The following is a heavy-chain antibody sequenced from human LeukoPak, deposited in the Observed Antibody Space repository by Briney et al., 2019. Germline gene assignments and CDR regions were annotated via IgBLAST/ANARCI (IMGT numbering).Heavy chain of an antibody. V-gene: IGHV4-30-2*01. Sequence: SETLSLTCAVSGGSISSGGYSWSWIRQPPGKGLEWIGYIYHSGSTYYNPSLKSRVTISVDRSKNQFSLKLSSVTAADTAVYYCARAWGYSGSYYFDYWGQGTLVTVSS. CDR3: ARAWGYSGSYYFDY. CDR2: IYHSGST. J-gene: IGHJ4*02. CDR1: GGSISSGGYS. D-gene: IGHD1-26*01.